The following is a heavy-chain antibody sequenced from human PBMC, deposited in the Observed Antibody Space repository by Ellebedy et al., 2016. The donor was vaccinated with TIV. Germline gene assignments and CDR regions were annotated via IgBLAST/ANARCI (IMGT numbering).Heavy chain of an antibody. CDR2: ISSSSSEI. CDR1: GFTFSSYS. J-gene: IGHJ6*02. CDR3: ARVGVATARGYYYGMDV. Sequence: ESLKISXAASGFTFSSYSMNWVRQAPGKGLEWVSSISSSSSEIYYAESVKGRFTISRDNAKNSLYLQMNSLRVEDTAVYYCARVGVATARGYYYGMDVWGQGTTVTVSS. D-gene: IGHD5-12*01. V-gene: IGHV3-21*01.